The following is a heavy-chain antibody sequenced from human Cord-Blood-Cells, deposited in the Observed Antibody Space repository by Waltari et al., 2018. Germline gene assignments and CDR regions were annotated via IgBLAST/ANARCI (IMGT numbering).Heavy chain of an antibody. D-gene: IGHD3-16*01. Sequence: EVQLVASGGGLVQPGGSLRTSCAASGFTSSSCCLSWLLQAPGKGLEWVANIKQDGSEKYYVDSVKGRFTISRDNAKNSLYLQMNSLRAEDTAVYYCAREGVVGGGFDYWGQGTLVTVSS. CDR2: IKQDGSEK. V-gene: IGHV3-7*01. CDR3: AREGVVGGGFDY. CDR1: GFTSSSCC. J-gene: IGHJ4*02.